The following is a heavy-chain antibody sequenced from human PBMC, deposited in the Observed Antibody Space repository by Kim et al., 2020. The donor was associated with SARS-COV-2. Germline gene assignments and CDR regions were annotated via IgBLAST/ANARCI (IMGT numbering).Heavy chain of an antibody. D-gene: IGHD5-18*01. CDR2: IVVGSGNT. J-gene: IGHJ6*02. CDR3: AADSRIQLWLTYGMDV. V-gene: IGHV1-58*01. CDR1: GFTFTSSA. Sequence: SVKVSCKASGFTFTSSAVQWVRQARGQRLEWIGWIVVGSGNTNYAQKFQERVTITRDMSTSTAYMELSSLRSEDTAVYYCAADSRIQLWLTYGMDVWGQGTTVTVSS.